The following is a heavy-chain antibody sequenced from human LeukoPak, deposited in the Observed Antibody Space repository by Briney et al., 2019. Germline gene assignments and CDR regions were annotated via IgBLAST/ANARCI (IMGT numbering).Heavy chain of an antibody. CDR2: INPNSGGT. V-gene: IGHV1-2*06. J-gene: IGHJ4*02. Sequence: ASVKVSCKASGYTFTSYYMHWVRQAPGQGLEWMGRINPNSGGTNYAQKFQGRVTMTRDTSISTAYMELSRLRSDDTAVYYCARADLSYYDSSGYYHWGQGTLVTVSS. CDR3: ARADLSYYDSSGYYH. D-gene: IGHD3-22*01. CDR1: GYTFTSYY.